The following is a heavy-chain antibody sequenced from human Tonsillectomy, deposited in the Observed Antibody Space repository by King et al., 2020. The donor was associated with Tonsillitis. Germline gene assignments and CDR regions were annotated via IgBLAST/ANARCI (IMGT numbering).Heavy chain of an antibody. CDR2: VSHEGDDT. D-gene: IGHD3-10*01. CDR1: GFTFTAYA. J-gene: IGHJ4*02. CDR3: VKSFGEYYYFGSGTNFFEF. V-gene: IGHV3-30*18. Sequence: VQLVESGGGVTQPGSSLTLSCAASGFTFTAYALNWVRKAPGKGLEWVAFVSHEGDDTYYAESVRGRFTISRSNSRETISLRMNSLRVEDTGVYYCVKSFGEYYYFGSGTNFFEFWGQGTLVTASS.